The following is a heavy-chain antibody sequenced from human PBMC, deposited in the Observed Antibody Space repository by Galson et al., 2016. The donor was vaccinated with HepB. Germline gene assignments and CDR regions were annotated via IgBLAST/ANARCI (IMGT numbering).Heavy chain of an antibody. J-gene: IGHJ4*02. Sequence: SLRLSCAASGFSLKTYSMNWVRQAPGKGLEWVSNINYRGERTYYADSVKGRFTISRDNSKNTLYLQMNSLRAEDTAIYYCVKDPNWESGYWGQGTLVTVSS. V-gene: IGHV3-23*01. D-gene: IGHD7-27*01. CDR2: INYRGERT. CDR3: VKDPNWESGY. CDR1: GFSLKTYS.